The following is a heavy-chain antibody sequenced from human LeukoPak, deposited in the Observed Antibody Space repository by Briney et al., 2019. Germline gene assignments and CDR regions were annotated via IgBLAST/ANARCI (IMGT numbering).Heavy chain of an antibody. CDR3: ARDDYYDSSGYFDY. V-gene: IGHV3-48*01. J-gene: IGHJ4*02. CDR2: ISSSSSTI. Sequence: GGSLRLSCAASGVTCSDYYMNWVRQAPGKGLEWVSYISSSSSTIYYADSVKGRFTISRDNAKNSLYLQMNSLRAEDTAVYYCARDDYYDSSGYFDYWGQGTLVTVSS. D-gene: IGHD3-22*01. CDR1: GVTCSDYY.